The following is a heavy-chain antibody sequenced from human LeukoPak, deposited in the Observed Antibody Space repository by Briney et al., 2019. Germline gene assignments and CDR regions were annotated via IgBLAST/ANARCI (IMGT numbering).Heavy chain of an antibody. CDR2: INHSGST. J-gene: IGHJ4*02. CDR1: GGSFSGYY. Sequence: SETLSFTCAVYGGSFSGYYWSWIRQPPGKGLEWIGEINHSGSTNYNTSLKRGVTISVETSKNEFSLKLSSVTAADTAVYYCARRTLLWFGEPTRLDYWGQGTLVTVSS. D-gene: IGHD3-10*01. CDR3: ARRTLLWFGEPTRLDY. V-gene: IGHV4-34*01.